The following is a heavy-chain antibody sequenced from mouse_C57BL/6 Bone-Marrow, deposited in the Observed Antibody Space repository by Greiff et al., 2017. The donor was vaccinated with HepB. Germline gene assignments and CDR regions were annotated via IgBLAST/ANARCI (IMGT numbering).Heavy chain of an antibody. CDR3: ESPTYEGNFGFAD. J-gene: IGHJ3*01. D-gene: IGHD2-1*01. CDR2: IHPNSGST. CDR1: GYTFTSYW. V-gene: IGHV1-64*01. Sequence: VKLQQPGAELVKPGASVKLSCKASGYTFTSYWMHWVKQRPGQGLEWIGMIHPNSGSTNYNEKFKSKATLTVDKSSSTAYMQLSSLTSEDSAVYYGESPTYEGNFGFADWGKGTMVNVS.